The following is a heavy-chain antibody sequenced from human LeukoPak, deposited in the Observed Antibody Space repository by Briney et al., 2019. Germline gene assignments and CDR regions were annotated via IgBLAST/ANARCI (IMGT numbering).Heavy chain of an antibody. V-gene: IGHV1-18*01. J-gene: IGHJ4*02. CDR2: ISAYNGNT. CDR3: ARKASKAGIRPFDY. Sequence: ASVKVSCKASGYTFTSYGISWVRQAPGQGLEWKGWISAYNGNTNYAQKFQGRVTMTRDTSISTAYMELSRLRSDDTAVYYCARKASKAGIRPFDYWGQGTLVTVSS. CDR1: GYTFTSYG.